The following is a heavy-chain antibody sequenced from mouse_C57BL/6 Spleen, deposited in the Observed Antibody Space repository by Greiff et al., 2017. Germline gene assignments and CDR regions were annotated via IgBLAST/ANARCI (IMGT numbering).Heavy chain of an antibody. CDR1: GFYIKNTY. V-gene: IGHV14-3*01. CDR3: APGSSPYARDY. CDR2: IDPANGNT. Sequence: VQLQQSVAELVRPGASVTLSCTASGFYIKNTYMHWVKQRPEQGLEWIGRIDPANGNTKYAPKFQGKATITADTSSNTADLQLSSLTSEDTASYYCAPGSSPYARDYWGQGTSVTVSS. D-gene: IGHD1-1*01. J-gene: IGHJ4*01.